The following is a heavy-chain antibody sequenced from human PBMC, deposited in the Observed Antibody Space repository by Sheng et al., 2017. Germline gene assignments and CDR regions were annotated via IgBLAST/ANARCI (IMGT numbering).Heavy chain of an antibody. CDR1: GYTFTGYY. J-gene: IGHJ3*02. Sequence: QVQLVHSGAEVKKPGASVNVSCKASGYTFTGYYIHWVRQAPGQGLEWMGWINPNSGGTNYAQKFQGRVTMTRDTSISTAYMELSRLKSDDTAVYYCARYRIVGTTKDAFDIWGQGTMVTVSS. D-gene: IGHD1-26*01. CDR2: INPNSGGT. V-gene: IGHV1-2*02. CDR3: ARYRIVGTTKDAFDI.